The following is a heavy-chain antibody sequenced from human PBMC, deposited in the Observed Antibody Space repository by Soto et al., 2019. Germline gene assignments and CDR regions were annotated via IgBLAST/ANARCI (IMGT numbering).Heavy chain of an antibody. J-gene: IGHJ4*02. CDR2: IRDSDSGGST. V-gene: IGHV3-23*01. Sequence: GGFLRLSCAASGFTFSNSAMTWVRQSPAKGLEWVSTIRDSDSGGSTFYADSVKGRFTISRDDSKNTLYLQMSSLRAEDTAMYYCAKVRVGIDVDFDYWGQGALVTVSS. CDR1: GFTFSNSA. CDR3: AKVRVGIDVDFDY. D-gene: IGHD2-21*01.